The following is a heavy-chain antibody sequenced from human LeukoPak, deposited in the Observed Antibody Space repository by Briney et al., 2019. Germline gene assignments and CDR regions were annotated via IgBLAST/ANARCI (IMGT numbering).Heavy chain of an antibody. D-gene: IGHD3-10*01. CDR3: AGEGYYYGSGSSYRSGAFDI. CDR1: GYTFTGYY. CDR2: INPNSGGT. Sequence: GASVKVSCKASGYTFTGYYMHWVRQAPGQGLEWMGWINPNSGGTNYAQKFQGRVTMTRDTSISTAYMELSRLRSDDTAVYYCAGEGYYYGSGSSYRSGAFDIWGQGTMVTVSS. V-gene: IGHV1-2*02. J-gene: IGHJ3*02.